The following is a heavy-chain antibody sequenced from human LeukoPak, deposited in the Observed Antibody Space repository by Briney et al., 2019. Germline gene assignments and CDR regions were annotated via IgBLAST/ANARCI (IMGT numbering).Heavy chain of an antibody. CDR1: GYSFSNYW. J-gene: IGHJ4*02. D-gene: IGHD1-1*01. V-gene: IGHV5-51*01. CDR2: IYPGCSGT. Sequence: GESLKISGEGSGYSFSNYWIGRVRQMPRKGLEWRGIIYPGCSGTRYSPSFQGQVTFSDDTPTSTAYLQWASLKASDTAMYYCARRPERGVLDYWGQGTLVTVSS. CDR3: ARRPERGVLDY.